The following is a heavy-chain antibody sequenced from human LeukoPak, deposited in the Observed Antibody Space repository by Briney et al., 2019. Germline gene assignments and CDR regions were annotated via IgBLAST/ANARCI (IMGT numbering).Heavy chain of an antibody. J-gene: IGHJ5*02. V-gene: IGHV1-46*01. CDR2: INPSGGST. D-gene: IGHD2/OR15-2a*01. CDR3: ARDPVSPTGWFDP. CDR1: GYTFTSYY. Sequence: ASVKVSCKASGYTFTSYYMHWVRQTPGQGLEWMGIINPSGGSTSYAQKFQGRVTMTRDTSTSTVYMELSSLRSEDTAVYYCARDPVSPTGWFDPWGQGTLVTVSA.